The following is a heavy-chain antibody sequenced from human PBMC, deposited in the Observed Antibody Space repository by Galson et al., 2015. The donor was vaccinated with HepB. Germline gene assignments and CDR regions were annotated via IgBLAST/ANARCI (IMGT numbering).Heavy chain of an antibody. CDR2: IRNKANSYTT. D-gene: IGHD6-6*01. V-gene: IGHV3-72*01. CDR3: TRKLDDKDDY. Sequence: SLRLSCAASGFTFTDHYMEWVRQAPGKGLEWVGRIRNKANSYTTEYAASVKGRFTISRDNANNLLFLQMNSLETGDTAVYYCTRKLDDKDDYWGQGILVIVSS. J-gene: IGHJ4*02. CDR1: GFTFTDHY.